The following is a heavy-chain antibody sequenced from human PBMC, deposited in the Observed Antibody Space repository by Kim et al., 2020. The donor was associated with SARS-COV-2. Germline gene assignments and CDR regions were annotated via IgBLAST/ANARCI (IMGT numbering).Heavy chain of an antibody. D-gene: IGHD6-19*01. CDR2: IYYSGST. Sequence: SETLSLTCTVSGGSISSSSYYWGWIRQPPGKGLEWIGSIYYSGSTYYNPSLKSRVTISVDTSKNQFSLKLSSVTAADTAVYYCAPFVSSRGWYYYYYGMDVWGQGTTVTVSS. V-gene: IGHV4-39*01. J-gene: IGHJ6*02. CDR1: GGSISSSSYY. CDR3: APFVSSRGWYYYYYGMDV.